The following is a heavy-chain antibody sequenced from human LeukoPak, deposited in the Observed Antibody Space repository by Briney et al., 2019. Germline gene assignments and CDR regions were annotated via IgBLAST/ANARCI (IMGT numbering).Heavy chain of an antibody. CDR2: IIPIFGTA. D-gene: IGHD4-17*01. V-gene: IGHV1-69*13. CDR3: ALTTDGGYHFDY. CDR1: GGTFISYA. Sequence: SVKVSCKASGGTFISYAISWVRQAPGQGLEWMGGIIPIFGTANYAQKFQGRVTITADESTSTAYMELSSLRSEDTAVYYCALTTDGGYHFDYWGQGTLVTVSS. J-gene: IGHJ4*02.